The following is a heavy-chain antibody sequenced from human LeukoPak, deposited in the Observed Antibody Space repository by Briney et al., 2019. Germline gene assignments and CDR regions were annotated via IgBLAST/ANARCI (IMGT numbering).Heavy chain of an antibody. CDR1: GFTFKLSA. CDR2: IGGTGGNT. CDR3: ARDRGQYVGIDNNWFDP. D-gene: IGHD3-10*02. J-gene: IGHJ5*02. V-gene: IGHV3-23*01. Sequence: GGSRKLYCLASGFTFKLSAMTWIRQAPGKGLEWVSAIGGTGGNTYYADPVKGRFTISRDNSRNTLYLQMDSLRAEDSATYCCARDRGQYVGIDNNWFDPWGQGTLVIVSS.